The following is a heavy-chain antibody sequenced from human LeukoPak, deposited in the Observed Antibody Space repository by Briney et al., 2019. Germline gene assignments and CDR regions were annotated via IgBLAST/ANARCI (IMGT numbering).Heavy chain of an antibody. J-gene: IGHJ5*02. Sequence: SETLSLTCTVSGGSISGYYWSWIRQPPGKGLEWIGYIYYSGSTNYNPSLKSRVTISVDTSKNQFSLKLSSVTAADTAVYYCARALTITMIASWGQGTLVTVSS. CDR1: GGSISGYY. CDR3: ARALTITMIAS. D-gene: IGHD3-22*01. CDR2: IYYSGST. V-gene: IGHV4-59*01.